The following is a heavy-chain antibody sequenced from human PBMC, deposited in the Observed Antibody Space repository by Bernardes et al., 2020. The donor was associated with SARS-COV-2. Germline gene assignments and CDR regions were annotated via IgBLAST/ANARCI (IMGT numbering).Heavy chain of an antibody. CDR1: GFPFSAYD. CDR2: ITGNGGRT. J-gene: IGHJ6*02. CDR3: AKDRSDMDV. V-gene: IGHV3-23*01. Sequence: GGSLRLSCAASGFPFSAYDMSWVRQAPGKGLEWVSAITGNGGRTYYADHLKGRLTISRDNSKNTVYLQMNSLRAEDTAVYFCAKDRSDMDVWGQGTTVTVSS.